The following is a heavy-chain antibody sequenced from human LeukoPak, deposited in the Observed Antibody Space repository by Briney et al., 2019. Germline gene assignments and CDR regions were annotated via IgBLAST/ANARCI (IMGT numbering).Heavy chain of an antibody. V-gene: IGHV3-30-3*01. CDR1: GFTFSSYA. D-gene: IGHD3-16*02. CDR3: ARDLFFKRGLSGPCDY. Sequence: GGSLRLSCAASGFTFSSYAMHWVRQAPGKGLEWVAVISYDGSNKYYADSVKGRFTISRDNSKNTLYLQMNSLRAEDTAVYYCARDLFFKRGLSGPCDYWGQGTLVTVSS. CDR2: ISYDGSNK. J-gene: IGHJ4*02.